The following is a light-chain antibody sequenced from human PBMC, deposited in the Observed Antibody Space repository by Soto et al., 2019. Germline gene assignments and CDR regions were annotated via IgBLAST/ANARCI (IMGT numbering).Light chain of an antibody. V-gene: IGKV1-5*01. CDR3: QQYNSYFPA. CDR1: QSISSW. Sequence: DIQMTQSPSTLSASVGDRVTITCRASQSISSWLAWYQQKPGKAPKLLIYDASSLESGVPSRFSGSGSGTEFTLTISSLQPDDFSTYSCQQYNSYFPAFGQGTKLEIK. J-gene: IGKJ2*01. CDR2: DAS.